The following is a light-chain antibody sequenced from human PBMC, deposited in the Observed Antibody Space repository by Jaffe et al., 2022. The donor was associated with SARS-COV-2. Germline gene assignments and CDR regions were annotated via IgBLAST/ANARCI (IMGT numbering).Light chain of an antibody. V-gene: IGLV1-44*01. Sequence: QSVLTQPPSASGTPGQRVTISCSGGSSNIGSSVVNWYQQLPGTAPKLLIYTNNQRPSGVPDRFSGSKSGTSASLAISGLQSEDEADYYCAAWDDSLNGPVFGGGTKLTVL. J-gene: IGLJ2*01. CDR3: AAWDDSLNGPV. CDR1: SSNIGSSV. CDR2: TNN.